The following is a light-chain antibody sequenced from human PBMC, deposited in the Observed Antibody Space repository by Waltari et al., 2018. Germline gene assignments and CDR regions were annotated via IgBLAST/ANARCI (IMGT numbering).Light chain of an antibody. CDR3: QHYLRLPAT. V-gene: IGKV3-20*01. CDR2: GAS. CDR1: QSVTRT. J-gene: IGKJ1*01. Sequence: EIVLTQSPGTLSLSPGERATLSCRASQSVTRTLAWYQQKPGQAPRLLIYGASNRATGIPDRFSGSGSGTDFSLTISRLELEDFAVYYCQHYLRLPATFGQGTKVEIK.